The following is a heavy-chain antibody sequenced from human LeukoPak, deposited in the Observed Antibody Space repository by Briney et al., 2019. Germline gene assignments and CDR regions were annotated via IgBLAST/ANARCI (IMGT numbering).Heavy chain of an antibody. CDR3: ARAGGSGSLDY. CDR2: ISYDGSNK. D-gene: IGHD3-10*01. V-gene: IGHV3-30-3*01. CDR1: GFTFSSYA. J-gene: IGHJ4*02. Sequence: GRSLRLSCAASGFTFSSYAMHWARQAPGKGLEWVAVISYDGSNKYYADSVKGRFTISRDNSKNTLYLQMNSLRAEDTAVYYCARAGGSGSLDYWGQGTLVTVSS.